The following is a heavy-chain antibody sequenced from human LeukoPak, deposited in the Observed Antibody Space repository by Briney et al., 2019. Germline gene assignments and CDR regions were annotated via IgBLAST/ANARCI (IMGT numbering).Heavy chain of an antibody. CDR3: ATNTGTVFDY. CDR2: VHYSGST. Sequence: SETLSLTCTVSGDFITASYWSWIRQPPGKGLEWIGYVHYSGSTEYNPSLRSRVTISLQMSKHQFSLNVTSVTAADTAVYYCATNTGTVFDYWGQGALVTVSS. CDR1: GDFITASY. J-gene: IGHJ4*02. D-gene: IGHD1-7*01. V-gene: IGHV4-59*01.